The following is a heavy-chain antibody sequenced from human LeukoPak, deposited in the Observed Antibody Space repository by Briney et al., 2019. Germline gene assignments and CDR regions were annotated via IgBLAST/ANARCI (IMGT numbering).Heavy chain of an antibody. CDR3: AKRRPKGSGSYFDY. J-gene: IGHJ4*02. CDR1: GFTFSTCA. Sequence: GGSLRLSCAASGFTFSTCAMSWVRQAPGKGLEWVSAISGSGGSTYYADSVKGRFTISRDNSKNTLYLQMNSLRAEDTAVYYCAKRRPKGSGSYFDYWGQGTLVTVSS. V-gene: IGHV3-23*01. D-gene: IGHD1-26*01. CDR2: ISGSGGST.